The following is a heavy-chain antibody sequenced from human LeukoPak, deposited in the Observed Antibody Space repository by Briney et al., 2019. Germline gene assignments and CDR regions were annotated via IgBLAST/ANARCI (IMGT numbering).Heavy chain of an antibody. V-gene: IGHV1-69*13. Sequence: ASVKVSCKASGGTFSSYAISWVRQAPGQGLEWMGGIIPIFGTANYAQKFQGRVTITADESTSTAYMELRSLRSDDTAVYYCARDPNYYDSPELDYWGQGTLVTVSS. CDR1: GGTFSSYA. D-gene: IGHD3-22*01. J-gene: IGHJ4*02. CDR3: ARDPNYYDSPELDY. CDR2: IIPIFGTA.